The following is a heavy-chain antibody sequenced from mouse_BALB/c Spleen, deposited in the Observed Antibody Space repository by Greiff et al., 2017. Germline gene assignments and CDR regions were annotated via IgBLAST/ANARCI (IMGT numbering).Heavy chain of an antibody. J-gene: IGHJ4*01. CDR1: GFTFSSYA. V-gene: IGHV5-9-4*01. CDR3: ARDMDY. CDR2: ISSGGSYT. Sequence: EVQLVESGGGLVKPGGSLKLSCAASGFTFSSYAMSWVRQSPEKRLEWVAEISSGGSYTYYPDTVTGRFTSSRDNAKNTLYLEMSSLRSEYTAMYYCARDMDYWGQGTSVTVSS.